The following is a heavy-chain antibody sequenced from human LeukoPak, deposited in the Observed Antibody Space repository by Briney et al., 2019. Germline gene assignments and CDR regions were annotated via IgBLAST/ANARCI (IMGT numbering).Heavy chain of an antibody. Sequence: PSETLSLTCTGSGGSISSYYWSWIRQPPGKGLEWIVYIYYSGSTNYNPSLKSRVTISVDTSKNQFSLKLSSVTAADTAVYYCARQAGGWFDPWGQGTLVTVSS. CDR3: ARQAGGWFDP. D-gene: IGHD3-10*01. J-gene: IGHJ5*02. CDR2: IYYSGST. V-gene: IGHV4-59*08. CDR1: GGSISSYY.